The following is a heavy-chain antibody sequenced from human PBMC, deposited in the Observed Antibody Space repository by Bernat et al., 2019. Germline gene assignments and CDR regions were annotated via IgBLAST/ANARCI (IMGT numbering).Heavy chain of an antibody. V-gene: IGHV3-33*01. CDR2: IWYDGSNK. Sequence: QVQLVESGGGVVQPGRSLRLSCAASGFTFSSYGMHWVRPAPGKGLEWVAVIWYDGSNKYYADSVKGRFTISRDNSKNTLYLQMNSLRAEDTAVYYCARQTLGYCSSTSCSDAFDIWGQGTMVTVSS. CDR1: GFTFSSYG. J-gene: IGHJ3*02. D-gene: IGHD2-2*01. CDR3: ARQTLGYCSSTSCSDAFDI.